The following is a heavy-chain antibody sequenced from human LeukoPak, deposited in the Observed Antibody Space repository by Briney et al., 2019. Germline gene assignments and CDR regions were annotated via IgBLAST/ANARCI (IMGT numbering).Heavy chain of an antibody. J-gene: IGHJ4*02. CDR1: GFTFNNYA. CDR2: ISDGGSDT. V-gene: IGHV3-23*01. Sequence: GGSLRLSCAASGFTFNNYAMTWVRQAPGKGLEWVSSISDGGSDTYCAGSVKGRFTVSRDNSKNTLYMQMNSLRAEDTAVYYCAKRVSYSNSAAYFDYWGQGTLVTVSS. D-gene: IGHD6-6*01. CDR3: AKRVSYSNSAAYFDY.